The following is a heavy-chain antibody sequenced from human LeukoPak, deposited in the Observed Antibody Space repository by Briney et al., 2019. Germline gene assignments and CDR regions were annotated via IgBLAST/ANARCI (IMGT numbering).Heavy chain of an antibody. CDR2: ITGNAGST. Sequence: GGSLRLSCAVSGFTFSSYAMCWVRQAPGKGLEWVSSITGNAGSTYYADSVKGRFTISRDNSKNTLYLQMNSLRAEDTAVYYCANTLGAPRYYFDYWGQGTLVTVSS. CDR1: GFTFSSYA. V-gene: IGHV3-23*01. J-gene: IGHJ4*02. D-gene: IGHD1-26*01. CDR3: ANTLGAPRYYFDY.